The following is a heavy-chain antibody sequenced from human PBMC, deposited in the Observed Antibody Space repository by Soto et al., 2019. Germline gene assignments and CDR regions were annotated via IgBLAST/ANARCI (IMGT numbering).Heavy chain of an antibody. CDR3: ASRNWNGNYFDY. V-gene: IGHV4-31*03. J-gene: IGHJ4*02. CDR1: GGSISSGGYY. CDR2: IYYSGST. Sequence: PSETLSLTCTVSGGSISSGGYYWSWIRQHPGKGLEWIGYIYYSGSTYYNPSLKSRVTISVDTSKNQFSLKLSSVTAADTAVYYCASRNWNGNYFDYWGQGTLVTVS. D-gene: IGHD1-1*01.